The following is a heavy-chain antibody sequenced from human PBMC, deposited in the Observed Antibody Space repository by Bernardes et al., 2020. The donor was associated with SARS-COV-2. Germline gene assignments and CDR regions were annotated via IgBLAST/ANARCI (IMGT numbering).Heavy chain of an antibody. CDR1: GFTFSGSA. Sequence: GGSLRLSCAASGFTFSGSAMHWVRQASGKGLEWVGRIRSKANSYATAYAASVKGRFTISRDDSKNTAYLQMNSLKTEDTAVYYCTRGPPVVVTAIFRYGMDVWGQGTTVTVSS. V-gene: IGHV3-73*01. D-gene: IGHD2-21*02. CDR3: TRGPPVVVTAIFRYGMDV. J-gene: IGHJ6*02. CDR2: IRSKANSYAT.